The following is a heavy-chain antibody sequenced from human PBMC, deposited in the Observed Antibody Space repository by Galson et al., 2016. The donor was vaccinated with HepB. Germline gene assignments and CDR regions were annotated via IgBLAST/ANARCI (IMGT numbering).Heavy chain of an antibody. V-gene: IGHV1-18*01. J-gene: IGHJ3*02. CDR3: ARDRARIRGMGDFDI. D-gene: IGHD2-21*01. Sequence: SVKVSCKASGYTFVSYGINWVRQAPGQGLEWVGWISAYNDKTNYLQKFQGRVTMTTDTSTNTAFMELRSLRSDDTALYYCARDRARIRGMGDFDIWGQGTMVIVSS. CDR1: GYTFVSYG. CDR2: ISAYNDKT.